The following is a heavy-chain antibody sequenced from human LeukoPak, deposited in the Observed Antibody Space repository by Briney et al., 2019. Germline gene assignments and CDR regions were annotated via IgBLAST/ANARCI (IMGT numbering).Heavy chain of an antibody. D-gene: IGHD3-22*01. Sequence: SETLSLTCTVSGYSISSGYYWGWIRQPPGKGLEWIGSIHYSARIYYNPSLKSRLTISPNTSKNQFSLKLTSVTAADTAVYYCARVGGITMIVVLITDAFDIWGQGTMVTVSS. J-gene: IGHJ3*02. V-gene: IGHV4-38-2*02. CDR3: ARVGGITMIVVLITDAFDI. CDR1: GYSISSGYY. CDR2: IHYSARI.